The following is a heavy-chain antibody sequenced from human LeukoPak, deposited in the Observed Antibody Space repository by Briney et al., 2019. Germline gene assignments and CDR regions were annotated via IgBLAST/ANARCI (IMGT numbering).Heavy chain of an antibody. J-gene: IGHJ5*02. CDR3: ARRMAMYNWFDP. D-gene: IGHD5-24*01. Sequence: ASVKVSCKASGYTFTSYGISWVRQAPGQGLEWMGWISAYNGNTSYAQKLQGRVTMTTDTSTSTAYMELRSLRSDDTAVYYCARRMAMYNWFDPWGQGTLVTVSS. V-gene: IGHV1-18*01. CDR1: GYTFTSYG. CDR2: ISAYNGNT.